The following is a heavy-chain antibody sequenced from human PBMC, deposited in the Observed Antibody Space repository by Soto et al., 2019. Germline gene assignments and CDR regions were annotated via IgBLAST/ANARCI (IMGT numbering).Heavy chain of an antibody. D-gene: IGHD6-19*01. CDR3: ARRIAVAGTRGDAFDL. CDR2: IKQDGSDT. J-gene: IGHJ3*01. V-gene: IGHV3-7*01. CDR1: GFTFSTYW. Sequence: EVQLVESGGDLVQPGGSLRLSCAASGFTFSTYWMSWVRQAPGKGLEWVANIKQDGSDTNDVDSVKGRFTISRDNAKNSLALQMSSLRAEDTAMYYCARRIAVAGTRGDAFDLWGQGTMVTVSS.